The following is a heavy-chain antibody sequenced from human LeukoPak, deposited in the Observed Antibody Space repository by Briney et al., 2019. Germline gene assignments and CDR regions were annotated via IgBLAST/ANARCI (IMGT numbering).Heavy chain of an antibody. CDR1: AFTFSDSL. Sequence: GGSLRLSCAASAFTFSDSLMSWVRQAPGKGLECVGRIKRKSDGGTTEYAAPVKGRFTISRDDSKNTLYLQMNSLKIEDTAVYYCTTYSSTWFSFDDWGQGTLVTVSS. CDR3: TTYSSTWFSFDD. D-gene: IGHD6-13*01. CDR2: IKRKSDGGTT. V-gene: IGHV3-15*01. J-gene: IGHJ4*02.